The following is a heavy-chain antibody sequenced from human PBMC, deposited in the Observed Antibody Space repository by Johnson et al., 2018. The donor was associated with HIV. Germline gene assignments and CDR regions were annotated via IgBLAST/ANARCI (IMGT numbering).Heavy chain of an antibody. Sequence: EQLVESGGGLVQPGGSLRLSCAASGFGFGSYAMSWVRQAPGKGLEWVSGIKWNGGSTGYADSVKGRFTISRDNAKNYLYLQMNSLRAEDTAVYYCSTDYHRGDDAFDIWGQGTMVTVSS. CDR2: IKWNGGST. J-gene: IGHJ3*02. V-gene: IGHV3-20*04. D-gene: IGHD3-16*01. CDR3: STDYHRGDDAFDI. CDR1: GFGFGSYA.